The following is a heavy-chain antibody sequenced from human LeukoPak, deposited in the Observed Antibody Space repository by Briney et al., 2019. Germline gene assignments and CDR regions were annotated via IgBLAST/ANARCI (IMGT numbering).Heavy chain of an antibody. D-gene: IGHD4-17*01. CDR3: AKGGDFGDYPTTYYFDY. Sequence: GGSLRLSCAASGFTFRSCGMHWVRQAPGKGPKWVAAIWYDGTNKYYVVSVKGRFTISRDNSKNTLSLQMNSLRVEDTAVYYCAKGGDFGDYPTTYYFDYWGQGTLVTVSS. CDR1: GFTFRSCG. J-gene: IGHJ4*02. CDR2: IWYDGTNK. V-gene: IGHV3-33*06.